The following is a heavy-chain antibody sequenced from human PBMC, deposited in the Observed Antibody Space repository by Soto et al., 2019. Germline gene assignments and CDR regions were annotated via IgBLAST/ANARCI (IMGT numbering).Heavy chain of an antibody. J-gene: IGHJ4*02. CDR1: GFTFSIYA. D-gene: IGHD3-22*01. CDR2: IGGSGANT. V-gene: IGHV3-23*01. Sequence: PGGSLRLSCTASGFTFSIYAMSWVRQAPGKGLEWVSAIGGSGANTYYADSVKGRFTISRDNAKNSLYLQMNSLRAEDTAVYYCARDAYYYDSSGYCFDYWGQGTLVTVSS. CDR3: ARDAYYYDSSGYCFDY.